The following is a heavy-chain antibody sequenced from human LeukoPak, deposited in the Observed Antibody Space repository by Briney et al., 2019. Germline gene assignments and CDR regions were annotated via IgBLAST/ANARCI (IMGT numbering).Heavy chain of an antibody. Sequence: GGSLRLSCAASGFTFSSYGMHWVRQAPGKGLEWVAVISYDGSNKYYADSVKGRFTISRDNSKDTLFLQMNSLRPEDTAVYYCARDPTAVSNQPQYYFDFWGQGTLVTVSS. V-gene: IGHV3-30*03. CDR3: ARDPTAVSNQPQYYFDF. CDR2: ISYDGSNK. J-gene: IGHJ4*02. CDR1: GFTFSSYG. D-gene: IGHD4-17*01.